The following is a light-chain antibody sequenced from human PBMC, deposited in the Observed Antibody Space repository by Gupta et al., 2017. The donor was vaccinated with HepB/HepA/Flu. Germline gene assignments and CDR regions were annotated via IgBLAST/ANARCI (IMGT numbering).Light chain of an antibody. CDR1: QGIRND. CDR2: TAS. Sequence: IQMTQSPSSLSASVGDRVTITCRASQGIRNDLSWYQQKPGRAPNLLIFTASSLESGVPSRFSDSGSGTDFTLTISSLQPEDFATYYCLQDNNYPLTFGPGTKVDIK. J-gene: IGKJ3*01. CDR3: LQDNNYPLT. V-gene: IGKV1-6*01.